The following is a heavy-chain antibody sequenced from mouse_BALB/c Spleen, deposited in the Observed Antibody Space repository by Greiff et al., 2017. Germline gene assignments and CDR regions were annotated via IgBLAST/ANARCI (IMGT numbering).Heavy chain of an antibody. J-gene: IGHJ3*01. Sequence: EVKLMESGAELVKPGASVKLSCTASGFNIKDTYMHWVKQRPEQGLEWIGRIDPANGNTKYDPKFQGKATITADTSSNTAYLQLSSLTSEDTAVYYCARDYDGYYVFAYWGQGTLVTVSA. CDR2: IDPANGNT. V-gene: IGHV14-3*02. D-gene: IGHD2-3*01. CDR3: ARDYDGYYVFAY. CDR1: GFNIKDTY.